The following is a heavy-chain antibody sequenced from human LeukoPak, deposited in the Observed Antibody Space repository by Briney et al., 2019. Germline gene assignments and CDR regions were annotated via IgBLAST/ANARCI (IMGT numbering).Heavy chain of an antibody. J-gene: IGHJ4*02. V-gene: IGHV3-30*18. Sequence: GGSLRLSCAASGFTFNNYGMHYVRQAPGKGLEWVAVIPDDGRNKNYADSVKGRFTISRDNSNNTLYLQMNSLRAEDTAVYYCAKDLGAPKRGSSVLYWGQGTLVTVSS. CDR2: IPDDGRNK. CDR3: AKDLGAPKRGSSVLY. D-gene: IGHD2-2*01. CDR1: GFTFNNYG.